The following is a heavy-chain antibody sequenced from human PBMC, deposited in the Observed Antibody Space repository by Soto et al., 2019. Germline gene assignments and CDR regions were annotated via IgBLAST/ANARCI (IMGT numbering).Heavy chain of an antibody. D-gene: IGHD6-13*01. CDR2: ISYDGSNK. J-gene: IGHJ4*02. CDR3: ARDLSIAAAGTGLGFDY. CDR1: GFTFSSYA. Sequence: QVQLVESGGGVVQPGRSLRLSCAASGFTFSSYAMHWVRQAPGKGLEWVAVISYDGSNKYYADSVKGRFTISRDNSKNTLYLQMNSLRAEDMAVYYCARDLSIAAAGTGLGFDYWGQGTLVTVSS. V-gene: IGHV3-30-3*01.